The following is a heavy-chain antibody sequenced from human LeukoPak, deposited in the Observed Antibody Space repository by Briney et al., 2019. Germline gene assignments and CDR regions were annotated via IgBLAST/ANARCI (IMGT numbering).Heavy chain of an antibody. Sequence: SETLSLTCAVSDYSISSGYHWGWIRQPPGQRLEWIGSIYHSGNTYYNPSLKSRVSLSVDTSMNQFSLKVTSVTAADTAVYYCARTRYCSGATCFSPELFDSWGQGTLVTVSS. V-gene: IGHV4-38-2*01. CDR3: ARTRYCSGATCFSPELFDS. CDR2: IYHSGNT. J-gene: IGHJ4*02. CDR1: DYSISSGYH. D-gene: IGHD2-15*01.